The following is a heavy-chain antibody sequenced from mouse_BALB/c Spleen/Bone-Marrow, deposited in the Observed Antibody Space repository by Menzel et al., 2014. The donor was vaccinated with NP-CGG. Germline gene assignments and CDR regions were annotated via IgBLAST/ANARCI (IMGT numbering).Heavy chain of an antibody. V-gene: IGHV14-3*02. CDR3: ATLTGTSDY. CDR2: IDPANYNT. J-gene: IGHJ3*01. D-gene: IGHD4-1*01. Sequence: EVQLQQSGAELVKPGASVKLSCTTSGFNIKDPYIHWVKQRPEQGLEWIGRIDPANYNTQYDPKFQGKATITADTPSNAAYLQLNSLTSEDTAVYYCATLTGTSDYWGQGTPVTDSA. CDR1: GFNIKDPY.